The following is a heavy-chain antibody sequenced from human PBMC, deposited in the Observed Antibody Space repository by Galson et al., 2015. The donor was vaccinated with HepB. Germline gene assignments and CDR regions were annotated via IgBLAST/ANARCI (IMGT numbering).Heavy chain of an antibody. CDR3: ARESPVAKLDY. D-gene: IGHD2-15*01. V-gene: IGHV3-7*03. CDR2: IKQDGSEK. J-gene: IGHJ4*02. CDR1: GFTFSSYW. Sequence: SLRLSCAASGFTFSSYWMSWVRQAPGKGLEWVANIKQDGSEKYYVDSMRGRFTISRDNAENSLYLQMNSLRAEDTAVYYCARESPVAKLDYWGQGTLVTVSS.